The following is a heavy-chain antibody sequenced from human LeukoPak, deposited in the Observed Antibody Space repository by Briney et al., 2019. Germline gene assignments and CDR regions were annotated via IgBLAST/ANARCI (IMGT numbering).Heavy chain of an antibody. J-gene: IGHJ2*01. CDR3: ARDPYGTWYFDL. CDR1: GYTFTGYY. V-gene: IGHV1-2*02. Sequence: ASVKVSCKASGYTFTGYYMHWVRQAPGQGLEWMVWINPNSGGTNYAQKFQGRVTMTRDTSISTAYMELSRLRSDDTAVYYCARDPYGTWYFDLWGRGTLVTVSS. D-gene: IGHD3-10*01. CDR2: INPNSGGT.